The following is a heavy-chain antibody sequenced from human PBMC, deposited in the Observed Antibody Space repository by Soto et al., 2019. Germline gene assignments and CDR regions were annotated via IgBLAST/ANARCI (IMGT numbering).Heavy chain of an antibody. CDR3: ARGGTGTPDI. CDR2: ISSSSSYI. J-gene: IGHJ3*02. CDR1: GFTFSSYS. V-gene: IGHV3-21*01. D-gene: IGHD1-1*01. Sequence: PGGSLRLSFAASGFTFSSYSMNWVRQAPGKGLEWVSSISSSSSYIYYADSVKGRFTISRDNAKNSLYLQMNSLRAEDTAVYYCARGGTGTPDIWGQGTMVTVSS.